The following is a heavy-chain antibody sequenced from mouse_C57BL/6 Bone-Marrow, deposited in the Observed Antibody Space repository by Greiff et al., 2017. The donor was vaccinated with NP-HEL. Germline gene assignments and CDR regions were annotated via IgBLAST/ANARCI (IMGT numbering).Heavy chain of an antibody. CDR1: GFTFSSYT. V-gene: IGHV5-9*01. J-gene: IGHJ3*01. CDR3: ARHSDDTTWFAY. Sequence: DVMLVESGGGLVKPGGSLKLSCAASGFTFSSYTMSWVRQTPEKRLEWVATISGGGGNTYYPDSVKGRFTISRDNAKNTLYLQMSSLRSEDTALYYCARHSDDTTWFAYWGQGTLVTVSA. CDR2: ISGGGGNT. D-gene: IGHD2-12*01.